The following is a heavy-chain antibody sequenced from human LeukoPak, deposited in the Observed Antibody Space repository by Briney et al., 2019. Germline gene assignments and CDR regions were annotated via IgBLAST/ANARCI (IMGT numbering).Heavy chain of an antibody. J-gene: IGHJ4*02. Sequence: GGSLRLSCTTSVFPFSRYSMNWVRQAPGKGLEWVSYITSSGDTIYYADSVKGRFTISRDNAKNSVYLQMNSLRAEDTAVYYCAQNSELRRGWGQGTLVTVSS. V-gene: IGHV3-48*01. CDR3: AQNSELRRG. CDR1: VFPFSRYS. D-gene: IGHD1-26*01. CDR2: ITSSGDTI.